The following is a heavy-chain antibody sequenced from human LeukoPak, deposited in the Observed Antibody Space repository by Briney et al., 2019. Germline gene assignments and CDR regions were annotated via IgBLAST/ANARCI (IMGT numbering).Heavy chain of an antibody. CDR3: ARDELGDSFDI. J-gene: IGHJ3*02. D-gene: IGHD7-27*01. Sequence: PSETLSLTCTVSGGSMSNYYWSWIRQPAGKGLEWIGRIYSSGSTNYNPSLKSRVTMLVDTSKNQFSLKLNSVTAADTAVYYCARDELGDSFDIWGQGTMVTVSS. CDR2: IYSSGST. CDR1: GGSMSNYY. V-gene: IGHV4-4*07.